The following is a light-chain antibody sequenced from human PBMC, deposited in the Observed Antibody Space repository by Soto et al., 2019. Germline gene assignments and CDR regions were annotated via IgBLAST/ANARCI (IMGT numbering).Light chain of an antibody. Sequence: DIVMTQSPATLPVSPGERATLSFRASQSVSSNLAWYQQKPGQAPRLLIYDASNRATGIPARFSGSGSGTDFTLSISSLEPEDFAVYYCQQRSNWPITFGQGTRLEI. CDR1: QSVSSN. J-gene: IGKJ5*01. CDR2: DAS. CDR3: QQRSNWPIT. V-gene: IGKV3-11*01.